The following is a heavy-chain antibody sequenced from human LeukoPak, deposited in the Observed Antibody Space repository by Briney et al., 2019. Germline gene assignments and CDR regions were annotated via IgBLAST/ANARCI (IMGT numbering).Heavy chain of an antibody. CDR3: ATGGYCSGTTCYSSLDF. D-gene: IGHD2-15*01. CDR2: IHPGDSNT. CDR1: GYSFTNYW. Sequence: GESLKISCRDSGYSFTNYWIAWVRQMPGKGLEWMGIIHPGDSNTRYSPSFQGQVTISVDKSITTAYLQWSSLKASDTAVYYCATGGYCSGTTCYSSLDFWGQGTLVTVSS. J-gene: IGHJ4*02. V-gene: IGHV5-51*01.